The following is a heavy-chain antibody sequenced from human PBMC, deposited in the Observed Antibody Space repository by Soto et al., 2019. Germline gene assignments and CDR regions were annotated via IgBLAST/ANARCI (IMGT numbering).Heavy chain of an antibody. Sequence: GGSLRLSCAASGFTFDDYAMHWVRQAPGKGLEWVSGISWNSGSIGYADSVKGRFTISRDNAKNSLYLQMNSLRAEDTALYYCAKDIQTQYYYYYMDVWGKGTTVTVSS. CDR2: ISWNSGSI. J-gene: IGHJ6*03. CDR1: GFTFDDYA. V-gene: IGHV3-9*01. CDR3: AKDIQTQYYYYYMDV.